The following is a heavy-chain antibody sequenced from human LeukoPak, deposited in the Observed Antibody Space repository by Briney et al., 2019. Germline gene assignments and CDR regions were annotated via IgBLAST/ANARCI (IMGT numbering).Heavy chain of an antibody. CDR2: MNPNSGNT. D-gene: IGHD3-16*02. CDR3: ARAMFYVWGSYRSYYFDY. Sequence: ASVKVSCKASGYTFTSYDINWVRQATGQGLEWMGWMNPNSGNTGYAQKFQGRVTMTRNTPISTAYMELSSLRSEDTAVYYCARAMFYVWGSYRSYYFDYWGQGTLVTVSS. V-gene: IGHV1-8*01. CDR1: GYTFTSYD. J-gene: IGHJ4*02.